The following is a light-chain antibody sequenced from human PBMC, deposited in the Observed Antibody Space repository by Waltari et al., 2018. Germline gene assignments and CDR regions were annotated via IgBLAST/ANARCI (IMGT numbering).Light chain of an antibody. CDR1: QSVSRT. CDR3: QKYGTLPAT. J-gene: IGKJ1*01. CDR2: DAS. Sequence: EIVLTQSPGTLSLSPGDRATLSCRVSQSVSRTLAWYQQKPGQAPRLLIYDASSRATGIPDRFSGSGSGTDFSLTISRLEPEDFAVYYCQKYGTLPATFGQGTKVEIK. V-gene: IGKV3-20*01.